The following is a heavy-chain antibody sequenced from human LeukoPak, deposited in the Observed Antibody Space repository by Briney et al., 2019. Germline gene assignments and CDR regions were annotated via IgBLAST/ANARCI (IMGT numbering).Heavy chain of an antibody. CDR2: IYSGGST. CDR3: ARGPGSHSNFEDY. Sequence: GGSLRLSCAASGFTVSSNYMSWVRQAPGKGLEWVSVIYSGGSTYYADSVKGRFTISRDDSKNTLYLQMNSLRAEDTAVYYCARGPGSHSNFEDYWGQGTLVTVSS. J-gene: IGHJ4*02. CDR1: GFTVSSNY. D-gene: IGHD4-11*01. V-gene: IGHV3-53*01.